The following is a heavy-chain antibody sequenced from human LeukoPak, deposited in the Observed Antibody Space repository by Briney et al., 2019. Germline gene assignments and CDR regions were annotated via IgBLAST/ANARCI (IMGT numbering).Heavy chain of an antibody. CDR1: GYTFTSND. V-gene: IGHV1-8*01. CDR2: MNPNSGNT. D-gene: IGHD3-22*01. Sequence: ASVKVSCKASGYTFTSNDINWERQATGQGLEWMGWMNPNSGNTAYAQKFQGRVTMTRNTAISTAYMELSSLRSEDTAVYYCARPKSKYDSSGYYPLDYWGQGTLVTVSS. J-gene: IGHJ4*02. CDR3: ARPKSKYDSSGYYPLDY.